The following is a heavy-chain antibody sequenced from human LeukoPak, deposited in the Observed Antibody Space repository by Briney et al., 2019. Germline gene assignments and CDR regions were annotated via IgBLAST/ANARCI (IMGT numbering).Heavy chain of an antibody. V-gene: IGHV1-2*02. CDR1: GYTFTGYY. CDR3: ARGGSIAARSYFDY. J-gene: IGHJ4*02. Sequence: GASVKVSCKASGYTFTGYYMHWVRQAPGQGLEWVGWINPNSGGTNYAQKFQGRVTMTRDTSISTAYMELSRLRSDDTAVYYCARGGSIAARSYFDYWGQGTLVTVSS. D-gene: IGHD6-6*01. CDR2: INPNSGGT.